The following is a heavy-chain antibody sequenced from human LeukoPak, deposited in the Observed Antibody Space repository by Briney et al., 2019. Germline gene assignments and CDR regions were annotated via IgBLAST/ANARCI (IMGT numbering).Heavy chain of an antibody. D-gene: IGHD6-19*01. V-gene: IGHV4-59*01. CDR3: ARGEAVANSFDY. Sequence: PSETLSLTCTVSGGSISSYYWSWIRQPPGKGLEWIGYIYYSGSTNYNPSLKSRVTISVDTSKNQFSLKLSSVTAADTAMYYCARGEAVANSFDYWGQGTLAIVSS. CDR1: GGSISSYY. J-gene: IGHJ4*02. CDR2: IYYSGST.